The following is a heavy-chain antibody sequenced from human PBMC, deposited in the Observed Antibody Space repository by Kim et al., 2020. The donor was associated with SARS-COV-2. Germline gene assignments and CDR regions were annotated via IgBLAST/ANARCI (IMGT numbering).Heavy chain of an antibody. CDR3: ARHAGGYCSSTSCPHYYYGMDV. CDR2: IYYSGST. J-gene: IGHJ6*02. V-gene: IGHV4-59*08. Sequence: SETLSLTCTVSGGSISSYYWSWIRQPPGKGLEWIGYIYYSGSTNYNPSLKSRVTISVDTSKNQFSLKLSSVTAADTAVYYCARHAGGYCSSTSCPHYYYGMDVWGQGTTVTVSS. D-gene: IGHD2-2*01. CDR1: GGSISSYY.